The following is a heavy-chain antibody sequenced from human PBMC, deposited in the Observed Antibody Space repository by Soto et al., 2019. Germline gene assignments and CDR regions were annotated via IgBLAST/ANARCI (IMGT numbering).Heavy chain of an antibody. D-gene: IGHD2-2*01. CDR3: ARGGGSTKVDY. Sequence: QVQLQESGPGLVKPSQTLSLTCTVSGGSITSSGYYWSWIRQHPGEGLEWIGFTSNSGSTSSNPSLKSRVTIEVDTSSNQFSLNLKSVTAADTAVYYCARGGGSTKVDYWGQGTLVTVSP. CDR1: GGSITSSGYY. J-gene: IGHJ4*02. CDR2: TSNSGST. V-gene: IGHV4-31*03.